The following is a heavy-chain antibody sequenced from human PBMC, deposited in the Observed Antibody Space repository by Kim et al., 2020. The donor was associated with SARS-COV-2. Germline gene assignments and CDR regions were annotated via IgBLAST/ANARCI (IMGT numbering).Heavy chain of an antibody. CDR1: AGSISSSSHY. D-gene: IGHD2-15*01. Sequence: SETLSLTCTVSAGSISSSSHYWGWIRQPPGKGLAWIGSIYYTGSSYGNPSLKSRVAISVDTSKNQFSLDLTSVTAADTAVYYCATSYCSGGSCYGYFDYWGQGTLVTVAS. J-gene: IGHJ4*02. V-gene: IGHV4-39*01. CDR2: IYYTGSS. CDR3: ATSYCSGGSCYGYFDY.